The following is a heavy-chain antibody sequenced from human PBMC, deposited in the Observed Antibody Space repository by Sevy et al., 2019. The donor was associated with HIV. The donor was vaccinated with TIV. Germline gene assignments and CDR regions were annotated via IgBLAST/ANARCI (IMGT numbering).Heavy chain of an antibody. V-gene: IGHV3-30-3*01. D-gene: IGHD1-26*01. CDR2: ISSNGDNA. CDR1: GFTFRTYA. Sequence: GGSLRLSCAASGFTFRTYALHWVRQAPGRGLEWLALISSNGDNAFYANSVRGRLTASRDNSMNTLSLQMSSLTAEDTAVYYCARGPEWELTSFLSHWGQGTLVNVSS. J-gene: IGHJ4*02. CDR3: ARGPEWELTSFLSH.